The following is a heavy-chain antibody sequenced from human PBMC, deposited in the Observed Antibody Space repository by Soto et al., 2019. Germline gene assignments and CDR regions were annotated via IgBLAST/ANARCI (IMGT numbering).Heavy chain of an antibody. CDR3: ACVPIEYRSSYGVGDYDWFDP. J-gene: IGHJ5*02. D-gene: IGHD6-6*01. V-gene: IGHV3-21*01. Sequence: EVQLVESGGGLVKPGGSLRLSCAASGFTFSYYTMTWVRQAPGKRLEWVSSISGKSTYIYYADSVKGRFTVSSGNAKNSLCLQRNSQRSEGSAVDYCACVPIEYRSSYGVGDYDWFDPWGDGTLVTFSA. CDR1: GFTFSYYT. CDR2: ISGKSTYI.